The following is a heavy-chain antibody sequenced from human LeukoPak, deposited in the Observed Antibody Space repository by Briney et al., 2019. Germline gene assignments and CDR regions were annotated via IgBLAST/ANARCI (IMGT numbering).Heavy chain of an antibody. Sequence: ASVKVSCKASGYTFTSYGISWVRQAPGRGLEWMGIINPSGGSTSYAQKFQGRVTMTRDTSTSTVYMELRSLRSDDTAVYYCARERYSSGWYLSYFDYWGQGTLVTVSS. D-gene: IGHD6-19*01. J-gene: IGHJ4*02. CDR3: ARERYSSGWYLSYFDY. CDR1: GYTFTSYG. CDR2: INPSGGST. V-gene: IGHV1-46*01.